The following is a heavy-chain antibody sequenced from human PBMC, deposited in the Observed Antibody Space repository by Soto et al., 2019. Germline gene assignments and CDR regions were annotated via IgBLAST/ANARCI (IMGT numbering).Heavy chain of an antibody. CDR1: GAPIGTYY. V-gene: IGHV4-59*01. CDR2: IFYSGST. J-gene: IGHJ5*02. Sequence: VQLQASGPGLVTPSETVSLTCTVSGAPIGTYYWSWIRQPPGKGLEYIGSIFYSGSTNYHASLNDRVIVSEDTSKNQFSLNLKSVTAADTAVYYCVRRCSGDGAGFDPWGQGILVTVS. CDR3: VRRCSGDGAGFDP. D-gene: IGHD1-26*01.